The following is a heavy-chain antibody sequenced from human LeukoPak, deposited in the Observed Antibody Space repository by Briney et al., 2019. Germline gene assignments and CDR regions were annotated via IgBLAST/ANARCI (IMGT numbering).Heavy chain of an antibody. D-gene: IGHD2-15*01. CDR3: ARDRPGIAFDI. CDR2: IGTAGDT. CDR1: GFTFSSYD. J-gene: IGHJ3*02. V-gene: IGHV3-13*01. Sequence: PGGSLRLSCAASGFTFSSYDMHWVRQATGKGLEWVSAIGTAGDTYYPGSVKGRFTISRENAKNSLYLQMNSLRAGDTAVYYCARDRPGIAFDIWGQGTMVTVSS.